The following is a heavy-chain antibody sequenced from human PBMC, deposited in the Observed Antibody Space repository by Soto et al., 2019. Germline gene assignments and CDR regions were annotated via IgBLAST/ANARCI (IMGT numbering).Heavy chain of an antibody. D-gene: IGHD3-22*01. CDR1: GYIFGGYW. CDR2: IDPSDSQT. V-gene: IGHV5-10-1*01. J-gene: IGHJ4*02. Sequence: PAESMKISCKGSGYIFGGYWITGVRQKPGKGLEWMGRIDPSDSQTYYSPSFRGHVTISVTKSITTVFLQWSSLRASDTAMYYCARQIYDSDTGPNFQYYFDSWGQGTPVTVSS. CDR3: ARQIYDSDTGPNFQYYFDS.